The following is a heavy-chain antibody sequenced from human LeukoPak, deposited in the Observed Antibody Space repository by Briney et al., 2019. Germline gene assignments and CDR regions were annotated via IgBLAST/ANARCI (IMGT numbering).Heavy chain of an antibody. Sequence: PGGSLRLSCAASGFTFSNYAMNWVRQAPGKGLERVSTISTSGGTTYYADSVKGRFTISRDNFKNTLYLQMNSLRAEDTAVYHCARVPDYCGGDCYPEISFDYWGQGTLVTVSS. CDR2: ISTSGGTT. D-gene: IGHD2-21*02. CDR3: ARVPDYCGGDCYPEISFDY. CDR1: GFTFSNYA. J-gene: IGHJ4*02. V-gene: IGHV3-23*01.